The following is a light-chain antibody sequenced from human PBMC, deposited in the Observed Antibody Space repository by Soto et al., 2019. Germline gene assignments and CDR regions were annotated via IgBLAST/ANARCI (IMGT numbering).Light chain of an antibody. V-gene: IGLV2-8*01. CDR2: EVS. J-gene: IGLJ1*01. CDR3: SSYAGSSTLYV. Sequence: SALTQPPSASGSPGQSVTISCTRTSSDVGGYNYVSWYQQHPGKAPKLMIYEVSKRPSGVPDRFSGSKSGNTASLPVSGLQAEDEADYYCSSYAGSSTLYVFGTGTKVTVL. CDR1: SSDVGGYNY.